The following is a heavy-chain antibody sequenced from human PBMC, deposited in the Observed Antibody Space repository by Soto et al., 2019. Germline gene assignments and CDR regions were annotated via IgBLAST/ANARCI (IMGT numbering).Heavy chain of an antibody. J-gene: IGHJ4*02. D-gene: IGHD3-9*01. CDR3: ASAHYDILTGYPTRFDY. V-gene: IGHV1-18*01. CDR2: ISAYNGNT. CDR1: GYTFTSYG. Sequence: ASVKVSCKASGYTFTSYGISWVRQAPGQGLEWMGWISAYNGNTNYAQKLQGRVTMTTDTSTSTAYMELRSLRSDDTAVYYCASAHYDILTGYPTRFDYWGQGTLVTVS.